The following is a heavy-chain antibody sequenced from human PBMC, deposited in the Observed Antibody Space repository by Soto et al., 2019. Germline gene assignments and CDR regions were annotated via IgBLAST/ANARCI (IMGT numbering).Heavy chain of an antibody. CDR1: GYTFTSYY. CDR3: ARAASFSSGWYLVPNY. CDR2: INPSGGST. D-gene: IGHD6-19*01. Sequence: ASVKVSCKASGYTFTSYYMHWVRQAPGQGLEWMGIINPSGGSTSYAQKFQGRVTMTRDTSTSTVYMELSSLRSEDTAVYYCARAASFSSGWYLVPNYWGQGTLVTVSS. J-gene: IGHJ4*02. V-gene: IGHV1-46*01.